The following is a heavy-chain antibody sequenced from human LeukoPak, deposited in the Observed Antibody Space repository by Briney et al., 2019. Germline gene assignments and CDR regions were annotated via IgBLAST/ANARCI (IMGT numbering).Heavy chain of an antibody. J-gene: IGHJ4*02. CDR1: GYTFTSYD. V-gene: IGHV1-2*02. CDR2: INPNSGGT. Sequence: ASVKVSCKASGYTFTSYDINWVRQATGQGLEWMGWINPNSGGTNYAQKFQGRVTMTRDTSISTAYMELSRLRSDDTAVYYCARVPRITMVRGVIVLDYWGQGTLVTVSS. D-gene: IGHD3-10*01. CDR3: ARVPRITMVRGVIVLDY.